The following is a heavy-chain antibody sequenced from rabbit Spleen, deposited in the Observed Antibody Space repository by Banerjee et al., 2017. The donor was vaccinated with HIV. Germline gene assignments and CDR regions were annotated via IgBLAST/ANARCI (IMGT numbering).Heavy chain of an antibody. V-gene: IGHV1S45*01. J-gene: IGHJ6*01. CDR1: GFSFSSSYD. D-gene: IGHD8-1*01. CDR3: ARDTGSSFSSYGMDL. Sequence: QEQLRETGGGLVQPEGSLTLTCTASGFSFSSSYDMCWVRQAPGKGLEWIGCIDAGSSGFTYFATWAKGRFTISKTSSTTVTLRMTRLTAADTATYFCARDTGSSFSSYGMDLWGPGTLVTVS. CDR2: IDAGSSGFT.